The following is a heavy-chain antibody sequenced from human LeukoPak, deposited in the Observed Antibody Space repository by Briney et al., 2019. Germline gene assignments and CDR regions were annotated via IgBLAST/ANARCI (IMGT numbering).Heavy chain of an antibody. V-gene: IGHV4-30-2*01. Sequence: SQTLSLTCAVSGVSISSGGYSGSWIRHPPGKGLEWIGYIYHSGRTSYNPSLKSRVTISVDRSKNQFSLKLSSVTAADTAVYYWARGNYYDSSGLDWFDPWGQGTLVTVSS. CDR1: GVSISSGGYS. CDR3: ARGNYYDSSGLDWFDP. J-gene: IGHJ5*02. CDR2: IYHSGRT. D-gene: IGHD3-22*01.